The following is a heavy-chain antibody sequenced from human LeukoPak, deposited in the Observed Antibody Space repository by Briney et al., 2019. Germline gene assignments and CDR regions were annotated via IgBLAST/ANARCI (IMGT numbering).Heavy chain of an antibody. CDR1: GFTFSDYY. V-gene: IGHV3-11*01. D-gene: IGHD3-22*01. Sequence: PGGSLRLSCAASGFTFSDYYMSWIRQAPGKGLEWVSYISSSGSTIYYADSVKGRFTISRDNVKNSLYLQMNSLRAEDTAVYYCARDVGGYYDSSGYSLFDYWGQGTLVTVSS. CDR2: ISSSGSTI. CDR3: ARDVGGYYDSSGYSLFDY. J-gene: IGHJ4*02.